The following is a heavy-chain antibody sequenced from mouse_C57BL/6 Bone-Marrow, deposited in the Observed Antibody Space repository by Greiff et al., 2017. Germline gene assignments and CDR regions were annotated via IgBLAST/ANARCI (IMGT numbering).Heavy chain of an antibody. J-gene: IGHJ1*03. CDR1: ASHTKDDD. CDR2: IDPEIGEP. D-gene: IGHD1-1*01. V-gene: IGHV14-4*01. Sequence: VQLQQSGVEFVRPGASVRLSCTVLASHTKDDDRHWVKQRPEQGLEGTGWIDPEIGEPEYVSRFQGKATITAKATSNTAYLQLSSQRSEDTAVYYGTTSGSSPCFDVWGTGTTVTVSS. CDR3: TTSGSSPCFDV.